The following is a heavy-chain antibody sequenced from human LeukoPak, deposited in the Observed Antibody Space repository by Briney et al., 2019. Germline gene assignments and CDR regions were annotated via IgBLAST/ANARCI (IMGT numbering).Heavy chain of an antibody. J-gene: IGHJ5*02. CDR3: ARERVDSYGPKGFDP. CDR2: IYYSGST. D-gene: IGHD5-18*01. V-gene: IGHV4-59*13. CDR1: GGSNSSYY. Sequence: SETLSLTCTVSGGSNSSYYWSWIRQPPGKGLEWIGYIYYSGSTNYNPSLKSRVTISVDTSKNQFSLRLSSVTAADTAVYYCARERVDSYGPKGFDPWGQGTLVTVSS.